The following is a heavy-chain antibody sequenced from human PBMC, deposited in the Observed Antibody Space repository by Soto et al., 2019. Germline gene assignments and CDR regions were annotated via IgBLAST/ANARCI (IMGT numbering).Heavy chain of an antibody. Sequence: QVQLQQRGAGLLKPSETLSLTCAVLGGSFSDYYWTWIRQPPGKGLEWIGEINHSGSTSYNPSLKSRLTLSVDTSTKEFSLNPSSVTAADTAAYHCVRGRAFMSRVAFDIWGQGTMVTVSS. CDR1: GGSFSDYY. D-gene: IGHD1-26*01. CDR3: VRGRAFMSRVAFDI. CDR2: INHSGST. V-gene: IGHV4-34*02. J-gene: IGHJ3*02.